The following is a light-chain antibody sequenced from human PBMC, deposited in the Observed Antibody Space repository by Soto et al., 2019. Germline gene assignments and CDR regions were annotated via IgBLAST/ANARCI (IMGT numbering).Light chain of an antibody. V-gene: IGLV2-14*01. CDR1: SSDVGGYNY. CDR3: SSFTSSTTPV. J-gene: IGLJ2*01. CDR2: DVS. Sequence: SALTQPASGSGSRGQSITISCTGTSSDVGGYNYVSWYQQHPGKAPKLMIYDVSNRPSGVSNRFSGSKSGNTASLTISGLQAEDEADYYCSSFTSSTTPVFGGGTQLT.